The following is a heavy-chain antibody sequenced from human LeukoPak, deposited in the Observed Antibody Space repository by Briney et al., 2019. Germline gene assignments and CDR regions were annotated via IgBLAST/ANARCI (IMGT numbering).Heavy chain of an antibody. D-gene: IGHD3-22*01. V-gene: IGHV3-20*04. CDR3: ARATHYYESSGYDY. J-gene: IGHJ4*02. CDR2: INWNGGSI. Sequence: PGGSLRLSCAASGFTFDDYGMSWVRQVPGKGLEWVSGINWNGGSIGYADSVKGRFTISRDNAKNSLYLQMNSLRAEDTALYYCARATHYYESSGYDYWGQGTLVTVSS. CDR1: GFTFDDYG.